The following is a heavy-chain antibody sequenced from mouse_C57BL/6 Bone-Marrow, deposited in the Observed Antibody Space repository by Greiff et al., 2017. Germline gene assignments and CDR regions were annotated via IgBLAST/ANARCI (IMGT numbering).Heavy chain of an antibody. V-gene: IGHV1-42*01. CDR2: INPSTGGT. CDR3: ARGRQLRP. CDR1: GYSFTGYY. J-gene: IGHJ2*01. Sequence: EVQLQQSGPELVKPGASVKISCKASGYSFTGYYMHWVKQSPEKSLEWIGEINPSTGGTTYTQKFKAQATLTVDKSSSTAYMQLKSLTSEDSADYYCARGRQLRPWGQGTTLTVSS. D-gene: IGHD3-2*02.